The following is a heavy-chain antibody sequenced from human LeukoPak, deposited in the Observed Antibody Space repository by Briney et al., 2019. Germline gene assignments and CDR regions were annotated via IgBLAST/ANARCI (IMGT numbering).Heavy chain of an antibody. CDR1: GGSISSYY. CDR2: IYTSGST. D-gene: IGHD3-3*01. V-gene: IGHV4-4*07. Sequence: SETLSLTCTVSGGSISSYYWSWIRQPAGKGLEWIGRIYTSGSTNYNPSLKSRVTMSVDTSKNQFSLKLSSVTAADTAVYYCAREFDFWSGYYYFDDWGQGTLVTVSS. CDR3: AREFDFWSGYYYFDD. J-gene: IGHJ4*02.